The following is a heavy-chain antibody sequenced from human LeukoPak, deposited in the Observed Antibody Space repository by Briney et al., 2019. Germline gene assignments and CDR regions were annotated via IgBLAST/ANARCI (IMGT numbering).Heavy chain of an antibody. CDR1: GGSISSGGYY. CDR2: IYYSGST. CDR3: AREWGGKSPYYSYGMDV. V-gene: IGHV4-31*03. D-gene: IGHD4-23*01. J-gene: IGHJ6*02. Sequence: SQTLSLTCTVSGGSISSGGYYWNWIRQHPGKGLEWIGYIYYSGSTYYNPSLKSRVTISVDTSKNQFSLKLSSVTAADTAVYYCAREWGGKSPYYSYGMDVWGQGTTVTVSS.